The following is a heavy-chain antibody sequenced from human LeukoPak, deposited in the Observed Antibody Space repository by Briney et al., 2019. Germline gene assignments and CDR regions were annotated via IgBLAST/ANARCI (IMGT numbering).Heavy chain of an antibody. D-gene: IGHD2-15*01. J-gene: IGHJ4*02. Sequence: GASVKVSCKASGYTFTDDYLHWVRQAPGQGLERMGWINPKSGATHYAQMFQGRVTMTRDTSISAAYLDLRGLRSDDTAVYYCARGELKMGSGGTYFRWWGQGTLVSVSS. CDR2: INPKSGAT. CDR1: GYTFTDDY. CDR3: ARGELKMGSGGTYFRW. V-gene: IGHV1-2*02.